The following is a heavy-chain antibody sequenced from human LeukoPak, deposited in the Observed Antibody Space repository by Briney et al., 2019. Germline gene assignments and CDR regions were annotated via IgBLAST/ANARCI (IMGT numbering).Heavy chain of an antibody. CDR1: GYTFTSYA. Sequence: GASVKVSCKASGYTFTSYAMHWVRQAPGQRLEWMGWINAGNGNTKYSQKFQGRVTMTEDTSTDTAYMELSSLRSEDTAVYYCAVRDGYNYGYWGQGTLVTVSS. CDR3: AVRDGYNYGY. V-gene: IGHV1-3*01. CDR2: INAGNGNT. D-gene: IGHD5-24*01. J-gene: IGHJ4*02.